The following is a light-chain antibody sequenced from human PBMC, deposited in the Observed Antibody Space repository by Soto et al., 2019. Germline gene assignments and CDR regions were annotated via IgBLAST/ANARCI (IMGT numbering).Light chain of an antibody. CDR3: TSYTTSSLYV. CDR1: RSDVGAYNY. V-gene: IGLV2-14*01. Sequence: QSALTQPASVSGSPGQSLTISCTGTRSDVGAYNYVSWYQQHPGKAPKLIIYDVNNRPSGVSNRLSGAKSGNTASLTISGLQAEDEADYYCTSYTTSSLYVFGTGTKLTVL. J-gene: IGLJ1*01. CDR2: DVN.